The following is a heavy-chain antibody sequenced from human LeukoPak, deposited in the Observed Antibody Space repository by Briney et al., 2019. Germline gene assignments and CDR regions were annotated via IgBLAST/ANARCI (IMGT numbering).Heavy chain of an antibody. CDR1: GGSFSGYY. V-gene: IGHV4-34*01. J-gene: IGHJ4*02. CDR2: INHSGST. CDR3: ARARLLRYFDWTTRPRPLLAPFDY. D-gene: IGHD3-9*01. Sequence: SETLSLTCAVYGGSFSGYYWSWIRQPPGKGLEWIGEINHSGSTNYNPSLKSRVTISVDTSKNQFSLKLSSVTAADTAVYYSARARLLRYFDWTTRPRPLLAPFDYWGQGTLVTVSS.